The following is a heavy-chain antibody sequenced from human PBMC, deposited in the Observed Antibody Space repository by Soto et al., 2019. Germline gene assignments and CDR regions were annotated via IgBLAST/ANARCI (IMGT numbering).Heavy chain of an antibody. CDR1: GGTFGSYP. CDR3: ARDEPYYGMGV. D-gene: IGHD3-16*01. V-gene: IGHV1-69*13. Sequence: SVKVSCKASGGTFGSYPISWVRQAPGQGLEWMGGIIPIFGTPNYAQKFQGRVMITADENTSTADMELSSLRSEDTAVYYCARDEPYYGMGVWGQGTTVTAP. CDR2: IIPIFGTP. J-gene: IGHJ6*02.